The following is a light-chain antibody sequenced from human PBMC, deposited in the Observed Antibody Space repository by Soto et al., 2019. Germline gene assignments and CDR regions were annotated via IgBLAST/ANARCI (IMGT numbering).Light chain of an antibody. CDR2: EAS. J-gene: IGKJ2*01. CDR3: QQYNDSFPYT. V-gene: IGKV1-5*03. CDR1: QSISSW. Sequence: DIQMTQSPSTLSASVGDRVTITCRASQSISSWLAWYQQKPGAAPKLLIYEASPLESGVPSRFSGSRSGTEFTLTVSSLQPDDFATYYCQQYNDSFPYTFGQGTKLEIK.